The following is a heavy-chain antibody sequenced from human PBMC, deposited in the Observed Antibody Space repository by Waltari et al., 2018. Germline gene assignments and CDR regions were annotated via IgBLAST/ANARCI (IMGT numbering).Heavy chain of an antibody. CDR3: ARDLAGVGDY. Sequence: EVQLVESGGGLVQPGGSLRLSCAASGFTFSNYAMHWVRQAPGKGLEYVSAITSNGGTTYYANSVKGRFTISRDNSKNTLYLQMGSLRAEDMAVYYCARDLAGVGDYWGQGTLVTVSS. D-gene: IGHD3-10*01. V-gene: IGHV3-64*01. CDR2: ITSNGGTT. CDR1: GFTFSNYA. J-gene: IGHJ4*02.